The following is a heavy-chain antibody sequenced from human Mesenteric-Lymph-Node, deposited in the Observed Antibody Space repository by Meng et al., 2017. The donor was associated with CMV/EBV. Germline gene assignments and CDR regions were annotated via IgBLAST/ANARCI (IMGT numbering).Heavy chain of an antibody. V-gene: IGHV1-18*01. CDR1: GYTFTSYG. D-gene: IGHD2-2*01. CDR3: ARGDVIVVVPAARFVMDV. CDR2: ISAYNGNT. J-gene: IGHJ6*02. Sequence: ASVKVSCKASGYTFTSYGISWVRQAPGQGLEWMGWISAYNGNTNYAQKLQGRVTMTTDTSTSTAYMELRSLRSDDTAVYYCARGDVIVVVPAARFVMDVWGQGTTVTVSS.